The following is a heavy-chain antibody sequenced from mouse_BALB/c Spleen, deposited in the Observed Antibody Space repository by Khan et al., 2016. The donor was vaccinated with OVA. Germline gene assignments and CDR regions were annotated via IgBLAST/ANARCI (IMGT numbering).Heavy chain of an antibody. CDR1: GYIFTDYV. V-gene: IGHV1-77*01. CDR3: ARGGWDVFAY. CDR2: IYPGSDST. D-gene: IGHD4-1*01. J-gene: IGHJ3*01. Sequence: QVQLKQSGPELVKPGASVKMSCKASGYIFTDYVMNWVKQRTGQGLEWIGQIYPGSDSTYYNEKFKDKVTLTADRSSSTVYMQLNSLTSEDSAVYFWARGGWDVFAYWGQGTLVTVSA.